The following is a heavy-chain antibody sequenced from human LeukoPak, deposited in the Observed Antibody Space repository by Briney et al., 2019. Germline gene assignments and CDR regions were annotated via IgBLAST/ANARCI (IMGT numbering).Heavy chain of an antibody. CDR2: INSDGSNT. V-gene: IGHV3-74*01. CDR1: GFNFRTYW. J-gene: IGHJ6*04. Sequence: GGSLRLSCAASGFNFRTYWMYWVRQAPGKGLVWVSRINSDGSNTTYADSVKGRFTVSRDNAMNTLYLQMHSLRAEDTALYFCARGYGADVWGKGTMVTVSS. CDR3: ARGYGADV.